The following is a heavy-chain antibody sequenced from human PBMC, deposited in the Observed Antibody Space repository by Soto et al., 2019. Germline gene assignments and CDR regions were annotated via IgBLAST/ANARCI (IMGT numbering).Heavy chain of an antibody. CDR1: GGSISSYY. CDR2: IYYSGST. CDR3: AREGEQSFDY. V-gene: IGHV4-59*01. D-gene: IGHD6-19*01. Sequence: SETLSLTCTVSGGSISSYYWSWIRQPPGKGLEWIGYIYYSGSTNYNPSLKSRVTISVDTSKNQFSLKLSSVTAADTAVYYCAREGEQSFDYWGQGTLVTVSS. J-gene: IGHJ4*02.